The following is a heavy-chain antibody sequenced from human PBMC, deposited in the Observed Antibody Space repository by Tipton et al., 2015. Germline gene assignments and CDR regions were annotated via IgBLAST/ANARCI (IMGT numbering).Heavy chain of an antibody. CDR2: IYYSGST. J-gene: IGHJ4*02. V-gene: IGHV4-39*01. Sequence: TLSLTCTVSGDSISSSGYYWGWIRQPPGKGLEWIGSIYYSGSTYYNPSLKSRVTIPVDTSKNQFSLKLSSVTAADTAVYYCARSPFKSGYFDYWGQGTLVTVSS. D-gene: IGHD2/OR15-2a*01. CDR1: GDSISSSGYY. CDR3: ARSPFKSGYFDY.